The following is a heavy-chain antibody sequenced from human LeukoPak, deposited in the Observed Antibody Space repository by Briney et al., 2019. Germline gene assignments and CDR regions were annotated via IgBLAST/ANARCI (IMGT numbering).Heavy chain of an antibody. Sequence: GASVKVSCKASGYTFTSYYMRWVRQAPGQGLEWMGIINPSGGSTSYAQKFQGRVTMTRDMSTSTVYMELSSLRSEDTAVYYCAREDVSSGYGGGYDAFDIWGQGTMVTVSS. J-gene: IGHJ3*02. CDR1: GYTFTSYY. CDR3: AREDVSSGYGGGYDAFDI. CDR2: INPSGGST. V-gene: IGHV1-46*01. D-gene: IGHD3-22*01.